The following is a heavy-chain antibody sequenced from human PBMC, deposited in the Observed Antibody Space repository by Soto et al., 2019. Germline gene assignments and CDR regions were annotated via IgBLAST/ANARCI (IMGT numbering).Heavy chain of an antibody. D-gene: IGHD3-3*01. CDR1: GVTFSSYS. CDR3: ARGRGLRFLEWLLRNYYYGMDV. CDR2: ISSSSSYI. Sequence: GGSLRICCAASGVTFSSYSMNWVRQEPGKGLEWVSSISSSSSYIYYADSVKGRFTISRDNAKNSLYLQMNSLRAEDTAVYYCARGRGLRFLEWLLRNYYYGMDVWGQGTTVTVSS. V-gene: IGHV3-21*01. J-gene: IGHJ6*02.